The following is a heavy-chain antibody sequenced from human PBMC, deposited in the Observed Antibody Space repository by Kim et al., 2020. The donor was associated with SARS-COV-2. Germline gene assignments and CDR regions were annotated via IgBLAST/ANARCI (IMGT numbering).Heavy chain of an antibody. CDR2: RSRCM. CDR3: ARSSGCDY. D-gene: IGHD6-19*01. Sequence: RSRCMYYSASVKTRFTLSRDNAKNTLYLQMNSLRAEDTAVYYWARSSGCDYWGQGTLVTVSS. V-gene: IGHV3-21*01. J-gene: IGHJ4*02.